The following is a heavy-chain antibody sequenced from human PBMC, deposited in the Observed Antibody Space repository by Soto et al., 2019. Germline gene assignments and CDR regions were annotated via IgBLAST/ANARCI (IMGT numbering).Heavy chain of an antibody. CDR3: ARDQGVYMRGYSYGFDP. J-gene: IGHJ5*02. D-gene: IGHD5-18*01. CDR1: GGSISSYY. V-gene: IGHV4-59*01. Sequence: SDTLSLTCTVSGGSISSYYWSWIRQPPGKGLEWIGYIYYSGSTNYNPSLKSRVTISVDTSKNQFSLKLSSVTAADTAVYYCARDQGVYMRGYSYGFDPWGQGTLVTVSS. CDR2: IYYSGST.